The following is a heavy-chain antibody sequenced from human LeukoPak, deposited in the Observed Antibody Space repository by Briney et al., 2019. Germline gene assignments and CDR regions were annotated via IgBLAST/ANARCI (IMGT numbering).Heavy chain of an antibody. CDR1: GFTFHRHW. Sequence: GGSLRLSCAASGFTFHRHWMNWVRQGPGKGLVWVSRINGDGSTTNYADSVMGRFTISRDNTKNILYLQMNGLRAEDTAVYYCARDTGRYSSGWFDYWGQGTLVTVSS. CDR2: INGDGSTT. V-gene: IGHV3-74*01. CDR3: ARDTGRYSSGWFDY. J-gene: IGHJ4*02. D-gene: IGHD6-19*01.